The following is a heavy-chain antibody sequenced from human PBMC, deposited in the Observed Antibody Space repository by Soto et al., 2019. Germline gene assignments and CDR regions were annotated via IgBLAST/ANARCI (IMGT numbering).Heavy chain of an antibody. CDR3: ARSPSMVRGVIMDY. Sequence: SETLSLTCTVSGGSLSSYYWNWIRQPPGKGLEWIGYIYYSGSTNYNPSFKSRVTISVDTSKNQFSLKLSSMTAADAVVYYCARSPSMVRGVIMDYWGQGTLVTVSS. D-gene: IGHD3-10*01. J-gene: IGHJ4*02. CDR2: IYYSGST. CDR1: GGSLSSYY. V-gene: IGHV4-59*08.